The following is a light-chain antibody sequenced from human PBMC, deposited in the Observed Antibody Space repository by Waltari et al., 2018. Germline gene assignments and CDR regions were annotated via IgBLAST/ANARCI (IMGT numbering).Light chain of an antibody. CDR1: SSDVGGYNY. CDR3: CSYAGSYTGV. Sequence: QSALTQPRPVSGSPGQSVTISCTGTSSDVGGYNYVSWYQQHPGKAPKLMIYDVSKRPSGVPDRFSGSKSGNTASLTISGLQADDEADYYCCSYAGSYTGVFGTGSKVTVL. CDR2: DVS. J-gene: IGLJ1*01. V-gene: IGLV2-11*01.